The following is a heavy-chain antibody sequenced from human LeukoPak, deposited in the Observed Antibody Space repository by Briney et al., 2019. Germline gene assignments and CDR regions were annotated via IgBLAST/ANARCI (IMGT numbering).Heavy chain of an antibody. CDR3: ARVARITMIVVVITDDPFDI. J-gene: IGHJ3*02. D-gene: IGHD3-22*01. CDR2: IYYSGST. V-gene: IGHV4-34*01. Sequence: SETLSLTCAVYGGSFSGYYWGWIRQPPGKGLEWIGSIYYSGSTYYNPSLKSRVTISVDTSKNQFSLKLSSVTAADTAVYYCARVARITMIVVVITDDPFDIWGQGTMVTVSS. CDR1: GGSFSGYY.